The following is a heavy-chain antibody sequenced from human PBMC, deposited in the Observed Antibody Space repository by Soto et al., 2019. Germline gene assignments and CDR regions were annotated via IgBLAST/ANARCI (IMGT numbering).Heavy chain of an antibody. Sequence: ASVKVSCKASGYTFTGYYMHWVRQAPGQGLEWMGWINPNSGGTNYAQKFQGRVTMTRDTSISTAYMELSRLRSDDTAVYYRARVMGGGYYYGMDVWGQGTTVTVSS. CDR1: GYTFTGYY. V-gene: IGHV1-2*02. J-gene: IGHJ6*02. CDR3: ARVMGGGYYYGMDV. D-gene: IGHD1-26*01. CDR2: INPNSGGT.